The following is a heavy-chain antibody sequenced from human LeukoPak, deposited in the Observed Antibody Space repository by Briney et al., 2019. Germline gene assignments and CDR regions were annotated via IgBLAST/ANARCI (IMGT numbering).Heavy chain of an antibody. Sequence: GGSLRLSCAASGFTFSDYYMSWIRQAPGKGLEWVSYISSSGSTIYYADSVKGRFTISRDNAKNSLYLQMNSLRAEDTAVYYCARTPPISKAHYYYMDVWGKGTTVTISS. CDR3: ARTPPISKAHYYYMDV. D-gene: IGHD2-2*01. V-gene: IGHV3-11*01. CDR2: ISSSGSTI. J-gene: IGHJ6*03. CDR1: GFTFSDYY.